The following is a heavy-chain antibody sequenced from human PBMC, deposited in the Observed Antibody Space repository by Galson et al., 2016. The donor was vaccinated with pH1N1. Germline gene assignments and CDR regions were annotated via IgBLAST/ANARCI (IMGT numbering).Heavy chain of an antibody. D-gene: IGHD5-12*01. CDR2: ISGSGRDT. CDR3: AKVPRRGFNAYEVDC. Sequence: SLRLSCAASGFTFNKYAMTWVRQAPGKGLEWVSAISGSGRDTYYADSVKGRFTISRDNSKDTVYLQMNSLTVEDTAIYYCAKVPRRGFNAYEVDCWGQGTLVTVSS. V-gene: IGHV3-23*01. J-gene: IGHJ4*02. CDR1: GFTFNKYA.